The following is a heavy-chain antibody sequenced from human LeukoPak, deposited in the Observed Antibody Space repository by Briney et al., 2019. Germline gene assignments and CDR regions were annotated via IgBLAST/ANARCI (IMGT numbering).Heavy chain of an antibody. D-gene: IGHD1-26*01. CDR1: GFIFSNYA. J-gene: IGHJ4*02. CDR3: ASLVGATSGRDY. CDR2: ISNNGGST. Sequence: GGSQRLSCAASGFIFSNYAIHWVRQSPGKGLEYVSGISNNGGSTYYANSVKGRFTISRDNSMNTVYLQMGSLRPEDTAVYYCASLVGATSGRDYWGQGTLVTVSS. V-gene: IGHV3-64*01.